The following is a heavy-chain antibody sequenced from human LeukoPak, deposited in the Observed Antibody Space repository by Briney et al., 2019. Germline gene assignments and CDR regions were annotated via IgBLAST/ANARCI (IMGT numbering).Heavy chain of an antibody. V-gene: IGHV3-9*03. J-gene: IGHJ6*03. CDR3: AKGDNPYYYYYMDV. Sequence: GGSLRLSCAASGFTFDDYAMHWVRQAPGKGLEWVSGISWNSGSIGYADSVKGRFTISRDNAKNSLYLQMNSLRAEDMALYYCAKGDNPYYYYYMDVWGKGTTVTVSS. CDR1: GFTFDDYA. D-gene: IGHD1-14*01. CDR2: ISWNSGSI.